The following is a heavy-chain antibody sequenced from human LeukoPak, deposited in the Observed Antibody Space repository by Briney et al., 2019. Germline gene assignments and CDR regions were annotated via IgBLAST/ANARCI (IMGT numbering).Heavy chain of an antibody. J-gene: IGHJ3*02. CDR1: AFAFSNYE. V-gene: IGHV3-30*04. Sequence: SGGPLRLSCTTSAFAFSNYEMHWVRQAPGKGLEWVAVISYDGSRTYYADSVKGRFTISRDNPKNTLYVQMNSVITEDTAMYYCARRLNSGSLQPDVFDIWGQGTMVTVSS. D-gene: IGHD6-19*01. CDR3: ARRLNSGSLQPDVFDI. CDR2: ISYDGSRT.